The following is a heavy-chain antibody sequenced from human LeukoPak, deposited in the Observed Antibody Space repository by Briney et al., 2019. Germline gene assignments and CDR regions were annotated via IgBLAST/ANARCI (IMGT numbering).Heavy chain of an antibody. V-gene: IGHV3-23*01. CDR2: ISGSGGSS. Sequence: GGSLRLSCAASGFTFSSYAMSWVRQAPGKGPEWVSAISGSGGSSHYADSVKGRFTISRDNSKNTLHLQMNSLRAEDTAVYYCAKEGPIAAVGQIDYWGQGTLVTVSS. CDR1: GFTFSSYA. J-gene: IGHJ4*02. D-gene: IGHD6-13*01. CDR3: AKEGPIAAVGQIDY.